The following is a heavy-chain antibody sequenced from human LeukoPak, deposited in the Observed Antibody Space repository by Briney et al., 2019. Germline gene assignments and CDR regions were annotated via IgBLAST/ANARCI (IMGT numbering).Heavy chain of an antibody. Sequence: GGSLRLSRAASGFSIRLYVMSWVRQAPAKGLEWVSDISGSGTSTHYADSVKGRFTISRDNSKKTLNLQMNSLTAEDTAVYYCAKVDSSERSGIWTAFDVWGRGTMVTVSS. CDR1: GFSIRLYV. J-gene: IGHJ3*01. CDR3: AKVDSSERSGIWTAFDV. V-gene: IGHV3-23*01. CDR2: ISGSGTST. D-gene: IGHD3-3*01.